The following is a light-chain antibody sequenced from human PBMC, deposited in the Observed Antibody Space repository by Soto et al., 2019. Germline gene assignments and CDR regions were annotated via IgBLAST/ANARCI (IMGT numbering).Light chain of an antibody. Sequence: DIQMTQSPSSLSTSVGDSVAITCQASQDIRNNLNWYQQKQGKAPKPLIYDASNLETGVPSRFSGSGSVTDFTLTISSLQPEDVATYYCQQFDELPRTFGQGTKLEIK. CDR1: QDIRNN. V-gene: IGKV1-33*01. CDR2: DAS. CDR3: QQFDELPRT. J-gene: IGKJ2*01.